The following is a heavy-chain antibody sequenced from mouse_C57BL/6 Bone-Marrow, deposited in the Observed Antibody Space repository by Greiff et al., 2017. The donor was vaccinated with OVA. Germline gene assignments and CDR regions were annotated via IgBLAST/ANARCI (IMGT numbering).Heavy chain of an antibody. CDR2: ISYDGSN. Sequence: EVQLQESGPGLVKPSQSLSLTCSVTGYSITSGYYWNWIRQFPGNKLEWMGYISYDGSNNYNPSLKNRISITRDTSKNQFFLKLNSVTTEDTATYYCARESNRDWYFEVWGTGTTVTVSS. D-gene: IGHD2-5*01. CDR3: ARESNRDWYFEV. J-gene: IGHJ1*03. CDR1: GYSITSGYY. V-gene: IGHV3-6*01.